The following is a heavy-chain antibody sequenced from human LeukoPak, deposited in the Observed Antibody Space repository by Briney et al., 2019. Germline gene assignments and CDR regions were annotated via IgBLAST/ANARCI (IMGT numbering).Heavy chain of an antibody. CDR1: GFPFSSYS. Sequence: GGSLRLSCVASGFPFSSYSMNWIRQAPGKGLEWVSYISNSSSAVYYADSVKGRFIISRDNSKNTLYLQMNSLRAEDTAVYYCAKDLYDFWSGYQPPDYWGQGTLVTVSS. CDR3: AKDLYDFWSGYQPPDY. J-gene: IGHJ4*02. V-gene: IGHV3-48*01. CDR2: ISNSSSAV. D-gene: IGHD3-3*01.